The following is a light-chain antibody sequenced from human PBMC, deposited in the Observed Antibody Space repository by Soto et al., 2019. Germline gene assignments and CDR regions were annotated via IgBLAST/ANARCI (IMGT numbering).Light chain of an antibody. CDR3: PQYNNWPRP. Sequence: RWITKDRATLAESKRVGPTLCCMASQSVSSNLAWYQQKPGQAPRLLIYGASTRATGIPARFSVSGYGTEFTLTVISLQSEDFAVYYSPQYNNWPRPFGQGTKVDIK. CDR2: GAS. V-gene: IGKV3-15*01. CDR1: QSVSSN. J-gene: IGKJ1*01.